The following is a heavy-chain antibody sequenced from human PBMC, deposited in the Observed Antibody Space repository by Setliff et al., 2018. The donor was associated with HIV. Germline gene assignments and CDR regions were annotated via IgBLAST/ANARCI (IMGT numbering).Heavy chain of an antibody. Sequence: GESLRLYCAASGFTFDDYTMHWVRQAPGKGLEWISLISWNGGSKDYAESVKGRFTISRDNSKNSLYLQMNRLGAEDTAVYYCAKDNLYSSGIYQFDYWGQGTMVTVSS. CDR2: ISWNGGSK. CDR3: AKDNLYSSGIYQFDY. V-gene: IGHV3-43D*04. J-gene: IGHJ4*02. D-gene: IGHD3-10*01. CDR1: GFTFDDYT.